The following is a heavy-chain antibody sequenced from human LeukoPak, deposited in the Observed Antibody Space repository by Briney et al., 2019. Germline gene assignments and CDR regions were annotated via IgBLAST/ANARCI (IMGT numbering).Heavy chain of an antibody. CDR2: IYYSGST. D-gene: IGHD4-23*01. V-gene: IGHV4-59*01. CDR3: ARATQGLRWYRYFDY. J-gene: IGHJ4*02. Sequence: SETLSLTCTVSGGSISSYYWSWIRQPPGKGLEWIGYIYYSGSTNYNPSLESRVTISVDTSKNQFSLKLSSVTAADTAVYYCARATQGLRWYRYFDYWGQGTLVTVSS. CDR1: GGSISSYY.